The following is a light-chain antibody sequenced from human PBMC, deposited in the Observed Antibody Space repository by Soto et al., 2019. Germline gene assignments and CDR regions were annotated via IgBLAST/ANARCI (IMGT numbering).Light chain of an antibody. Sequence: DIVMTQSPESLAVSLGERATINCKSSQSVLHSSNNKNYLAWYQQKPGQPPKLLIYWASTRESGVPDRFSGSGSGTDFTLTISSLQAEDVAVYYCQQYYTSPYTFGQGTKLEIQ. CDR1: QSVLHSSNNKNY. V-gene: IGKV4-1*01. CDR3: QQYYTSPYT. J-gene: IGKJ2*01. CDR2: WAS.